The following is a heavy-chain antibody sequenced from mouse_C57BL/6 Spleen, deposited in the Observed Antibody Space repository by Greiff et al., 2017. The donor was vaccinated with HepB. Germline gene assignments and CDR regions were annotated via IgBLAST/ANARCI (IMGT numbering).Heavy chain of an antibody. J-gene: IGHJ2*01. CDR3: ARGQLRPRGY. D-gene: IGHD3-2*02. CDR2: INPNNGGT. Sequence: VQLQQSGPELVKPGASVKISCKASGYTFTDYYMNWVKQSHGKSLEWIGDINPNNGGTSYNQKFKGKATLTVDKSSSTAYMELRSLTSEDSAVYYCARGQLRPRGYWGQGTTLTVSS. CDR1: GYTFTDYY. V-gene: IGHV1-26*01.